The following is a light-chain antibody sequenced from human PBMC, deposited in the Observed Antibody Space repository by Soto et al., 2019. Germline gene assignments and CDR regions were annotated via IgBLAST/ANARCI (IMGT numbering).Light chain of an antibody. Sequence: QSALTQPASVSGSTGQSITISCTGTSNDVGGYNYVSWYQQHPGKAPKLMIYDVSNRPSGVSDRFSGSKSDNTASLTISGLRAEDEADYYCSSYRTSSTQVFGTGTKVTVL. V-gene: IGLV2-14*03. J-gene: IGLJ1*01. CDR1: SNDVGGYNY. CDR2: DVS. CDR3: SSYRTSSTQV.